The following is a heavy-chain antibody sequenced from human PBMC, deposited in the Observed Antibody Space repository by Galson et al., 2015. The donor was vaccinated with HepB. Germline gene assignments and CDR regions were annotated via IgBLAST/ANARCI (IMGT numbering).Heavy chain of an antibody. Sequence: QSGAEVKKPGESLKISCKGSGYSFATYWIGWVRQMPGKGLEWMGIIYPGDSDTRYCPSFQGQVTISADESISTAYLQWSSLRASDTAMYYCARPLTTGGFDTFDIWGQGTMVTVSS. CDR3: ARPLTTGGFDTFDI. CDR2: IYPGDSDT. J-gene: IGHJ3*02. D-gene: IGHD4/OR15-4a*01. V-gene: IGHV5-51*03. CDR1: GYSFATYW.